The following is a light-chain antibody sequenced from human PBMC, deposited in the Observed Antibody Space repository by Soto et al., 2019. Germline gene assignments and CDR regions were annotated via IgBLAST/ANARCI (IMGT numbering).Light chain of an antibody. CDR1: SSNIGAGYD. Sequence: QSALTQPPSVSGAPGQTITISCTGSSSNIGAGYDVHWYQQLPGRAPKLVIYGNNNRPSEVPDRFSGSKSGTSVSLAITGLRGEDEADYHCQSYDSSLTNAVFGGGTKLTVL. CDR2: GNN. CDR3: QSYDSSLTNAV. V-gene: IGLV1-40*01. J-gene: IGLJ2*01.